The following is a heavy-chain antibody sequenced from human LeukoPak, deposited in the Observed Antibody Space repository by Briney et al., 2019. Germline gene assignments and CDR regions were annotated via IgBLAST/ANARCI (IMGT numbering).Heavy chain of an antibody. CDR2: IYTSGST. CDR1: GGSISSYY. V-gene: IGHV4-4*07. D-gene: IGHD7-27*01. CDR3: ARDLTGDPPTDAFDI. Sequence: SETLSLTCTVSGGSISSYYRSWIRQPAGKGLEWIGRIYTSGSTNYNPSLKSRVTMSVDTSKNQFSLKLSSVTAADTAVYYCARDLTGDPPTDAFDIWGQGTMVTVSS. J-gene: IGHJ3*02.